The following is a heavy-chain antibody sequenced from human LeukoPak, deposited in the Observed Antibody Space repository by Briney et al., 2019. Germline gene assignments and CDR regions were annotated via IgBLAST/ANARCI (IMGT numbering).Heavy chain of an antibody. CDR2: MNPNSGNT. J-gene: IGHJ3*02. V-gene: IGHV1-8*03. D-gene: IGHD3-22*01. CDR1: GYTFTSYD. CDR3: ARGYYYDSSGYSIRAFDI. Sequence: ASVKVSCKASGYTFTSYDINWVRQATGQGLEWMGWMNPNSGNTGYAQKFQGRVTITRNTSISTAYMELSSLRSEDTAVYYCARGYYYDSSGYSIRAFDIWGQGTMVTVSS.